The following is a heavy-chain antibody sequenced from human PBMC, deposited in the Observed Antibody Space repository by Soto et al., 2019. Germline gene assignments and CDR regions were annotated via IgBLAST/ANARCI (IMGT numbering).Heavy chain of an antibody. V-gene: IGHV3-48*02. Sequence: GRSLTLSCASSGFIFSRYAPNWVRQATGKGLEWISYISNTGRPINYADSVMGRFTISRDNAKNSVYLQMDSLRDEDTAVYYCARGRLGGAADDYFDYWSQGTLVTVSS. CDR3: ARGRLGGAADDYFDY. CDR2: ISNTGRPI. D-gene: IGHD5-12*01. J-gene: IGHJ4*02. CDR1: GFIFSRYA.